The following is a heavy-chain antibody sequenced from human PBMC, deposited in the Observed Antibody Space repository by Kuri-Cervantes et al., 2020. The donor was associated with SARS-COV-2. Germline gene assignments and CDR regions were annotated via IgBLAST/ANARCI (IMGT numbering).Heavy chain of an antibody. Sequence: SETLSLTCTVSGGSISSYYWSWIRQPPGKGLEWIGYIYYSGSTNYNPSLKSRVTISVDTSKNQFSLKLSSVTAADTAVYYCARDSCTNGVCYRYFDYWGQGTLVIVSS. CDR2: IYYSGST. J-gene: IGHJ4*02. CDR1: GGSISSYY. CDR3: ARDSCTNGVCYRYFDY. D-gene: IGHD2-8*01. V-gene: IGHV4-59*01.